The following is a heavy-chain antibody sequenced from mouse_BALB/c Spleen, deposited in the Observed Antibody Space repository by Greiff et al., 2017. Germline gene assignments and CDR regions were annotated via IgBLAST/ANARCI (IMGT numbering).Heavy chain of an antibody. CDR2: ISYDGSN. J-gene: IGHJ2*01. CDR3: ARRGMITRFDY. V-gene: IGHV3-6*02. Sequence: ESGPGLVKPSQSLSLTCSVTGYSITSGYYWNWIRQFPGNKLEWMGYISYDGSNNYNPSLKNRISITRDTSKNQFFLKLNSVTTEDTATYYCARRGMITRFDYWGQGTPLTVSS. CDR1: GYSITSGYY. D-gene: IGHD2-4*01.